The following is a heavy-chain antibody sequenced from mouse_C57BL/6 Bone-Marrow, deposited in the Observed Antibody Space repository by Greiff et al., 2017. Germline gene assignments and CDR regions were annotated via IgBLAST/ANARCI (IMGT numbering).Heavy chain of an antibody. V-gene: IGHV1-15*01. J-gene: IGHJ2*01. CDR2: LDPETGGT. D-gene: IGHD1-1*01. CDR3: TRRGSSYNY. CDR1: GYTFTDYE. Sequence: QVQLQQSGAELVRPGASVTLSCKASGYTFTDYEMHWVKQTPVHGLEWIGALDPETGGTAYNQKFKGKAILTADKSSSTAYMELRSLTSEDSAVYYCTRRGSSYNYWGQGTTRTVSS.